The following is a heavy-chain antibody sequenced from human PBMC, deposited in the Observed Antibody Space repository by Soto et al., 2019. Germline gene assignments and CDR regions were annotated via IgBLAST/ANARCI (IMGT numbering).Heavy chain of an antibody. CDR1: GYTFTGNY. Sequence: ASVKVSCKASGYTFTGNYMHWVRQAPGQGPEWMGWINPNSGGTNIAQNFQDRVTMTGDTSISTAYMELRSLRSDDTAVYYCVRGVGTTIASRFDYWGQGTLVTVSS. V-gene: IGHV1-2*02. CDR3: VRGVGTTIASRFDY. D-gene: IGHD6-6*01. CDR2: INPNSGGT. J-gene: IGHJ4*02.